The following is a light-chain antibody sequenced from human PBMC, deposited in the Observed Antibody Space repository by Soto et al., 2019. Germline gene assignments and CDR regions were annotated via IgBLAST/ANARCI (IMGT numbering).Light chain of an antibody. CDR2: DVS. CDR1: GSDIGTYNR. J-gene: IGLJ1*01. CDR3: SSYTSSSTYV. Sequence: QSALTQPPSVSGSPGQSVAISCTGTGSDIGTYNRVSWYQQPPGTAPKLMIYDVSDRPSGVPDRFSGSKSGNTASLTISGLQAEDEADHYCSSYTSSSTYVFGTGTKVTVL. V-gene: IGLV2-18*02.